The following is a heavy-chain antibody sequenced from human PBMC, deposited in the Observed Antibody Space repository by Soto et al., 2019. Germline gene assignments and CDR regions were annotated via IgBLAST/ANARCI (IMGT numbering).Heavy chain of an antibody. D-gene: IGHD2-15*01. Sequence: EVQLLESGGGLVQPGGSRRLSCAASGFTFSSYAMSWVRQAPGKGLEWVSTISDSGSTYYADSVKGRFIISRDISKKTLYVQMSSLRAEDTAVYYCAKGGEGYCSGTSCLYHMDAWGKGTTVTVSS. CDR1: GFTFSSYA. J-gene: IGHJ6*03. CDR3: AKGGEGYCSGTSCLYHMDA. CDR2: ISDSGST. V-gene: IGHV3-23*01.